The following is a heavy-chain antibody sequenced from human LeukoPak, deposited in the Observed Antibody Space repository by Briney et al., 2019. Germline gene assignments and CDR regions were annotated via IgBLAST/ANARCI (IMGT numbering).Heavy chain of an antibody. CDR2: ISAYNGNT. D-gene: IGHD3-10*01. Sequence: ASVKVPCKASGYTFTSYGFTWVRQAPGQGLEWMGWISAYNGNTRYAQKFQGRVTMTTETTTATAYMELRGLRSDDTAVYFCARDRAFASGRGSFDFWGQGTLLTVSS. CDR3: ARDRAFASGRGSFDF. CDR1: GYTFTSYG. J-gene: IGHJ4*02. V-gene: IGHV1-18*01.